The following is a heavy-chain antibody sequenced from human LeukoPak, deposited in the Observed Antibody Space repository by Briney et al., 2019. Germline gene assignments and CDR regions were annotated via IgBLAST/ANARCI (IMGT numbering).Heavy chain of an antibody. Sequence: SETLSLTCTVSGVSIRGDTYYWGWLRQPPGKGLEWIGNYHIGNTYYNPSLKSRVTISEDTSKNQFSLRVNSVTAADTAVYYCARLWDSTGLYFYYYMDVWGEGTTVTVSS. CDR3: ARLWDSTGLYFYYYMDV. CDR1: GVSIRGDTYY. J-gene: IGHJ6*03. D-gene: IGHD6-19*01. CDR2: YHIGNT. V-gene: IGHV4-39*01.